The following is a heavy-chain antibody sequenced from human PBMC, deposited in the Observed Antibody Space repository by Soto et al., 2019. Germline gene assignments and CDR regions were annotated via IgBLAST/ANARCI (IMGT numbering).Heavy chain of an antibody. CDR1: GFTFSSYW. J-gene: IGHJ4*02. CDR3: AREQVMGATGR. D-gene: IGHD1-26*01. CDR2: IKQDGSEK. V-gene: IGHV3-7*05. Sequence: EVQLVESGGGLVQPGGSLRLSCAASGFTFSSYWMSWVRQSPGKGLEWVANIKQDGSEKYYVDSVKGRFTISRDNAKNSLYLQMNSLRAEDTAVYYCAREQVMGATGRWGQGTLVTVSS.